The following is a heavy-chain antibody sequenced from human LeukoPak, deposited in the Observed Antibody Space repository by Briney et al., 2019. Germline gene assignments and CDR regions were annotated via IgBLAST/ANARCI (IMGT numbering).Heavy chain of an antibody. CDR1: GYTFSGYQ. Sequence: ASVKVSCKASGYTFSGYQVHWLRQAPGQGLEWMGRMNPSSGVTNYAQKFQGRVTMTRDTSINTAYLDLSALKSDDTAVYYCASRAGSVTLGYWGQGTLVTVSS. D-gene: IGHD2-15*01. J-gene: IGHJ4*02. V-gene: IGHV1-2*06. CDR2: MNPSSGVT. CDR3: ASRAGSVTLGY.